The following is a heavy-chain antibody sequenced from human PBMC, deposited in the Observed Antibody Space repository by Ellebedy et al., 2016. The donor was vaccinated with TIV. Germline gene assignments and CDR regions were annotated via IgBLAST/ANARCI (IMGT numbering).Heavy chain of an antibody. Sequence: GESLKISXAASGFTFSSYAMSWVRQAPGKGLEWVSAISGSGGSTYYADSVKGRFTISRDNSKNPLYLQMNSLRAEDTAVYYCAGDTRGRAFDIWGQGTMVTVSS. CDR3: AGDTRGRAFDI. V-gene: IGHV3-23*01. D-gene: IGHD2-2*01. CDR1: GFTFSSYA. CDR2: ISGSGGST. J-gene: IGHJ3*02.